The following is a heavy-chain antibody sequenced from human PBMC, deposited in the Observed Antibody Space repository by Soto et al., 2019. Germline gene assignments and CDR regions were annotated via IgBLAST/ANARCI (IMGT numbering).Heavy chain of an antibody. J-gene: IGHJ4*02. Sequence: SETLSLTCTVSGGSISSGDYYWSWIRQPPGKGLEWIGYIYYSGSTYYNPALKSRVTISVDTSKNQFSLKLSSVTAADTAVYYCARSSIAVAGTGYYTDYCGQGTLVTVSS. CDR2: IYYSGST. V-gene: IGHV4-30-4*01. CDR3: ARSSIAVAGTGYYTDY. CDR1: GGSISSGDYY. D-gene: IGHD6-19*01.